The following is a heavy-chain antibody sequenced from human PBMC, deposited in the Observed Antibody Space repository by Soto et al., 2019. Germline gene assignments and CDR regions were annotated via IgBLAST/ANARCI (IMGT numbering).Heavy chain of an antibody. CDR1: GGSIGSGGCS. J-gene: IGHJ4*01. Sequence: SLMLCLTCAVSGGSIGSGGCSWSWIRQPPGKGLEWIGYIYHSGSTYYNPSLKSRVTISVDRSKNQFSLKLSSVTAADTADYYCARVPDYWGQGTLGTVSS. CDR2: IYHSGST. CDR3: ARVPDY. D-gene: IGHD2-2*01. V-gene: IGHV4-30-2*01.